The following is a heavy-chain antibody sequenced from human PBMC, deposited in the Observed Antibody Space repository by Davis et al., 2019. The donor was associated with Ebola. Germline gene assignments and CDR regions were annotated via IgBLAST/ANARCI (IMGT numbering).Heavy chain of an antibody. CDR2: IDTNTGNP. D-gene: IGHD4-17*01. J-gene: IGHJ4*02. Sequence: ASVKVSCKASGYTFTGYYMHWVRQAPEQGLEWIGWIDTNTGNPTYAQGFTGRFVFSLDTSVNTAYLQISSLKAEDTAVYYCAREGNLRDYVPFDHWGQGTLVIVSS. CDR1: GYTFTGYY. CDR3: AREGNLRDYVPFDH. V-gene: IGHV7-4-1*02.